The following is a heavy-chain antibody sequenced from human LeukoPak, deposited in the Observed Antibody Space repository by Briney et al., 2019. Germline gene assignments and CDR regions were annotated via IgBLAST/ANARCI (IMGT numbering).Heavy chain of an antibody. V-gene: IGHV4-59*11. J-gene: IGHJ3*02. D-gene: IGHD3-3*01. Sequence: PSETLSLTCTVSGGSISSHYWSWIRQPPGKGWEGIGYIYYSGSTNYNPSLKSRVTISVDTSKNQFSLKLSSVTAADTAVYYCARAGPLYYDFWSGLGAFDIWGQGTMVTVSS. CDR3: ARAGPLYYDFWSGLGAFDI. CDR1: GGSISSHY. CDR2: IYYSGST.